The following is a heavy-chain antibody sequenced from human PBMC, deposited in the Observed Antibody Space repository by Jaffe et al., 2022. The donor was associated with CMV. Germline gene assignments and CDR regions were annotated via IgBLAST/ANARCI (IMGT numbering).Heavy chain of an antibody. CDR3: AKAPVLYDILTGYFDY. D-gene: IGHD3-9*01. V-gene: IGHV3-23*01. CDR1: GFTFSSYA. Sequence: EVQLLESGGGLVQPGGSLRLSCAASGFTFSSYAMSWVRQAPGKGLEWVSAISGSGGSTYYADSVKGRFTISRDNSKNTLYLQMNSLRAEDTAVYYCAKAPVLYDILTGYFDYWGQGTLVTVSS. J-gene: IGHJ4*02. CDR2: ISGSGGST.